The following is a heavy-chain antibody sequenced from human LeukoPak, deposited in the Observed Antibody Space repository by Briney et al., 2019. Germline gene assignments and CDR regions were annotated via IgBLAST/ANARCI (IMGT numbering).Heavy chain of an antibody. CDR1: GGSISSYY. CDR3: ARHRRGSIAARKKSAADDAFDI. J-gene: IGHJ3*02. Sequence: SETLSLTCTVSGGSISSYYWSWIRQPPGKGLEWIGYIYTSGSTNYNPSLKGRVTISVDTSKNQFSLKLSSVTAADTAVYYCARHRRGSIAARKKSAADDAFDIWGQGTMVTVSS. D-gene: IGHD6-6*01. V-gene: IGHV4-4*09. CDR2: IYTSGST.